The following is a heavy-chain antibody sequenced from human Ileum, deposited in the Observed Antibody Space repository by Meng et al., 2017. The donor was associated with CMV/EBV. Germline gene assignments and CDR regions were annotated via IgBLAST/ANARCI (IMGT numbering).Heavy chain of an antibody. J-gene: IGHJ4*02. Sequence: QVQLQEPGPGLVKTSDTLSLPCYVSGGSISNYYWSWIRQPAGKGLEWIAHIYTSGTTNYNPSLKSRVTMSVDTSRNQFSLKLTSVTAADTAVYYCARNYGSGNWNFFHYWGQGTLVTVSS. CDR2: IYTSGTT. V-gene: IGHV4-4*07. CDR3: ARNYGSGNWNFFHY. CDR1: GGSISNYY. D-gene: IGHD3-10*01.